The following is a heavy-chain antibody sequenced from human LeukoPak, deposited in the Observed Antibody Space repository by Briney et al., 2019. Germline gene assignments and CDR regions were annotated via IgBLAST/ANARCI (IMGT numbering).Heavy chain of an antibody. V-gene: IGHV1-18*04. D-gene: IGHD2-2*01. CDR3: ARGGVVVPAARVDY. CDR2: ISAYNGNT. CDR1: GYTFTGYY. Sequence: ASVKVSCKASGYTFTGYYMHWVRQAPGQGLEWMGWISAYNGNTNYAQKLQGRVTMTTDTSTSTAYMELRSLRSDDTAVYYCARGGVVVPAARVDYWGQGTLVTVSS. J-gene: IGHJ4*02.